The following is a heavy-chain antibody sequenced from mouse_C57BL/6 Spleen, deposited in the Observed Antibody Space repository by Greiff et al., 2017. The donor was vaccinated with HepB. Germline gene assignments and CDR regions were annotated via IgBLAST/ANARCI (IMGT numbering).Heavy chain of an antibody. CDR2: IDPETGGT. V-gene: IGHV1-15*01. CDR1: GYTFTDYE. D-gene: IGHD2-1*01. Sequence: QVQLQQSGAELVRPGASVTLSCKASGYTFTDYEMHWVKQTPVHGLEWIGAIDPETGGTAYNQKFKGKAILTADKSSSTAYMELRSLTSEDSAVYYVTHLLLAYYFDYWGQGTTLTVSS. J-gene: IGHJ2*01. CDR3: THLLLAYYFDY.